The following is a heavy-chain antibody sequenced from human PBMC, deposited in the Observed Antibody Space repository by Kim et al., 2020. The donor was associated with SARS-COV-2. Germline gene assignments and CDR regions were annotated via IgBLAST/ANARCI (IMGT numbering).Heavy chain of an antibody. J-gene: IGHJ4*01. Sequence: GGSLRLSCAASGFTFSSFGMHWVRQSPGKGLEWVAVVSYDGTHQYYSDSLKGRFIISRDNSKDTLYLQMNSVRGDDTAVYYCAKDRPGSVSYYGWLDYWG. V-gene: IGHV3-30*18. CDR1: GFTFSSFG. CDR3: AKDRPGSVSYYGWLDY. D-gene: IGHD3-10*01. CDR2: VSYDGTHQ.